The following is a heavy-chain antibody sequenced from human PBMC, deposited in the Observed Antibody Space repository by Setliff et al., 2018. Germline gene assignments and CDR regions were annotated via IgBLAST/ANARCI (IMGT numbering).Heavy chain of an antibody. CDR2: INHSGSP. V-gene: IGHV4-34*01. Sequence: PSETLSLTCAVYGASFSGTYCSWIRPSPGKGLEWIGEINHTGSPNWIGEINHSGSPNYNPSLKSRVTMSVDTSKNQFSLKLTSVTAADTAVYYCRVWVDMIEVDSWAQGTLVTVSS. CDR3: RVWVDMIEVDS. CDR1: GASFSGTY. D-gene: IGHD3-22*01. J-gene: IGHJ4*02.